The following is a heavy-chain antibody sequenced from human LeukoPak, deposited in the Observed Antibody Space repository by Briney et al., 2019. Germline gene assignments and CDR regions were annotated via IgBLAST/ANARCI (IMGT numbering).Heavy chain of an antibody. D-gene: IGHD3-16*01. CDR2: INEDATTI. CDR1: GFTVSSNS. J-gene: IGHJ4*02. Sequence: GGSLRLSCAASGFTVSSNSMNWVRQAPGKGLEWVSRINEDATTISYADSVKGRFIISRDNSKKSLYLQMNNLRAEDTAVYYCVRDLVFVWTPGDDFDFWGQGTLVTVSS. V-gene: IGHV3-74*01. CDR3: VRDLVFVWTPGDDFDF.